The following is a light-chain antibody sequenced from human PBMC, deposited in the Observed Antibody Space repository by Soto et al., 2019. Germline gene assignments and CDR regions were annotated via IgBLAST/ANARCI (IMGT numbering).Light chain of an antibody. Sequence: EIVLTQSPGTLSLSPGERATLSCRASETIRNSYIAWYQQRSGQAPRLLVYAASNRAVGIPDRFSGSGSGTDFTLIISRLEPEDFAVNYCHQDSRSPWTFGQGTKVEIK. J-gene: IGKJ1*01. CDR3: HQDSRSPWT. V-gene: IGKV3-20*01. CDR1: ETIRNSY. CDR2: AAS.